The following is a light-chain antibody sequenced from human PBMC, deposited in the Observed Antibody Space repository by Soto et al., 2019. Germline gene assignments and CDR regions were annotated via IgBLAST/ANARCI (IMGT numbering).Light chain of an antibody. CDR3: QQSSNWPT. V-gene: IGKV3D-15*01. Sequence: EIVMTQSPATRSVSPVEIAALSFRASQSVNSKLAWYEQKPGRAPRLLIYGASSRATGIPDRFSGGGSGTDFTLTISRLETEDFAVYYCQQSSNWPTFGQGTKVDIK. J-gene: IGKJ1*01. CDR2: GAS. CDR1: QSVNSK.